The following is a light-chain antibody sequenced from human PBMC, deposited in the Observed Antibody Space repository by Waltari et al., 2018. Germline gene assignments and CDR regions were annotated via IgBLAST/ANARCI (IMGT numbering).Light chain of an antibody. CDR3: QKYGTLPAT. Sequence: EVVLTQSPGTLSLSPGERATLSCRASQSVNKYLAWYQQKPGQAPRLLIYDASIRTTGIPERFSGSWSGTDYSLTISRLEPEDFAVYYCQKYGTLPATFGQGTKVEIK. J-gene: IGKJ1*01. CDR1: QSVNKY. V-gene: IGKV3-20*01. CDR2: DAS.